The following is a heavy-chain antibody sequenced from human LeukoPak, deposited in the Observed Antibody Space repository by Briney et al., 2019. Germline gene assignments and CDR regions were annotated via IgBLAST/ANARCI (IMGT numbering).Heavy chain of an antibody. D-gene: IGHD6-13*01. CDR3: AKDRNQQHIDY. J-gene: IGHJ4*02. Sequence: GGSLRLSCAASGFTFSSYAMSWVRQAPGKGLEWVAVISYDGSNKYYADSVKGRFTISRDNSKNTLYLQMNSLRAEDTAVYYCAKDRNQQHIDYWGQGTLVTVSS. CDR2: ISYDGSNK. V-gene: IGHV3-30*18. CDR1: GFTFSSYA.